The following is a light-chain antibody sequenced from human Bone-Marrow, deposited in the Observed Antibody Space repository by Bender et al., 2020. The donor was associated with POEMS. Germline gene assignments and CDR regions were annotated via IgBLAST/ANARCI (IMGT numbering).Light chain of an antibody. Sequence: QSVVTQPPSLSEAPRERVTISCSGSSSNIGNHGVNWYQLLPREATKLLIYYDDPLSPGVSDRFSATKSGTSASLAISGLQSEDEALSYCSAWDDSLSGRVYAGGTKL. J-gene: IGLJ3*02. CDR2: YDD. CDR3: SAWDDSLSGRV. V-gene: IGLV1-36*01. CDR1: SSNIGNHG.